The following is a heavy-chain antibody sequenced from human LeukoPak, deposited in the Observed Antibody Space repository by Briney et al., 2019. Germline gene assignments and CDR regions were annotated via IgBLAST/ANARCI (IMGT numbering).Heavy chain of an antibody. CDR2: TNSNGGNT. V-gene: IGHV3-64D*06. CDR1: GFPFSSCA. Sequence: PGGSLSLSCSASGFPFSSCAMSWVRQAPGKGLEYVSATNSNGGNTYYADSVKGRFTISRDNSKNTLYLQMSSLRADDTAVYYCVTSSRGYYFNWGQGTLVTVSS. J-gene: IGHJ1*01. D-gene: IGHD6-25*01. CDR3: VTSSRGYYFN.